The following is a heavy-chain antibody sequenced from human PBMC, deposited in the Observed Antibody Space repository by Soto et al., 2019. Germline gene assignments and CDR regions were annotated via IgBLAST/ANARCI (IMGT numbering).Heavy chain of an antibody. CDR1: GFTFSDYY. J-gene: IGHJ4*02. D-gene: IGHD2-8*01. V-gene: IGHV3-11*06. CDR3: ARTPDCTNGVCSAGFDY. Sequence: GSLRLSCAASGFTFSDYYMSWIRQAPGKGLEWVSYISSSSSYTNYADSVKGRFTISRDNAKNSLYLQMNSLRAEDTAVYYCARTPDCTNGVCSAGFDYWGQGTLVTVSS. CDR2: ISSSSSYT.